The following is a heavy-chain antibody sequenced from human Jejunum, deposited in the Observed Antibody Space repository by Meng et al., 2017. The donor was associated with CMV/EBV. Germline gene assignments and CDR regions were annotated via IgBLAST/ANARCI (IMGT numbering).Heavy chain of an antibody. V-gene: IGHV4-39*01. D-gene: IGHD1-26*01. CDR3: ARALQVGVAGRGASGY. Sequence: FITRTSYYWDWIRYSPGKGLEWIGTVYHDGTTYYNPSLKSRVTISIDSSKNQFSLSLTSVTAADTALYYCARALQVGVAGRGASGYWGQGTLVTVSS. CDR1: FITRTSYY. J-gene: IGHJ4*02. CDR2: VYHDGTT.